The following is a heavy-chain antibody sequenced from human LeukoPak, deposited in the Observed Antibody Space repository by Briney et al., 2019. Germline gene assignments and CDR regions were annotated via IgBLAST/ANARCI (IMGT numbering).Heavy chain of an antibody. J-gene: IGHJ4*02. V-gene: IGHV1-69*13. Sequence: AASVKVSSKASGGTFSSYAISWVRQAPGQGLEWMGGIIPIFGTANYAQKFQGRVTITADESTSTAYMELSSLRSEDTAVYCCASGEAATKDYWGQGTLVTVSS. D-gene: IGHD3-10*01. CDR1: GGTFSSYA. CDR2: IIPIFGTA. CDR3: ASGEAATKDY.